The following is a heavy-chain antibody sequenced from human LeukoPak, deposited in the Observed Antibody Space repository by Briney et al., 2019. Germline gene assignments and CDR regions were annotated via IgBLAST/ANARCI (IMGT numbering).Heavy chain of an antibody. CDR1: GFIFDDYG. D-gene: IGHD1-26*01. CDR3: ASGFDSGKRDY. Sequence: GGSLRLSCAASGFIFDDYGMSWVRQLPGKGLEWVSGISWNSVKTGYIDSVKGRFTVSRDNAKNSVFLQMNSLRVEDTALYYCASGFDSGKRDYWGQGTLVTVSS. V-gene: IGHV3-20*04. J-gene: IGHJ4*02. CDR2: ISWNSVKT.